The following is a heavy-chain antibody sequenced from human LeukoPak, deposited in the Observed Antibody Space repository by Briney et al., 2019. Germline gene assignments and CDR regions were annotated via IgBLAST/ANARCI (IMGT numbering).Heavy chain of an antibody. Sequence: GGSLRLSCAASGFTFSNYWMSWVRQAPGKGLEWVANINQDGSEKYFVDSLKGRFTISRDNAKNSLYLQMNSLRAEDTALYYCAREKPFYDSSGYYYPIAFDYWGQGTLVTVSS. CDR2: INQDGSEK. CDR3: AREKPFYDSSGYYYPIAFDY. CDR1: GFTFSNYW. V-gene: IGHV3-7*03. D-gene: IGHD3-22*01. J-gene: IGHJ4*02.